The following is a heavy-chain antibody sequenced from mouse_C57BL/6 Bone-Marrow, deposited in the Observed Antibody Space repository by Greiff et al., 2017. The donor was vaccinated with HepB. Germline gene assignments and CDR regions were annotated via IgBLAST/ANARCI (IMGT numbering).Heavy chain of an antibody. V-gene: IGHV1-55*01. CDR3: ARYYYGSSLWYFDF. CDR2: IYPGSGST. D-gene: IGHD1-1*01. CDR1: GYTFTSYW. J-gene: IGHJ1*01. Sequence: VQLQQSGAELVKPGASVKMSCKASGYTFTSYWITWVKQRPGQGLEWIGDIYPGSGSTNYNEKFKSKATLTVDTASSTAYMQLSSLTSEDSAVYYFARYYYGSSLWYFDFCGSGTTVTVSS.